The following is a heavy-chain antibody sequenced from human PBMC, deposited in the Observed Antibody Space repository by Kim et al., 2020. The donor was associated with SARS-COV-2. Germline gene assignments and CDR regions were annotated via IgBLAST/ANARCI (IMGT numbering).Heavy chain of an antibody. Sequence: GGSLRLSCAASGFTFDDYAMHWVRQAPGKGLEWVSGISWNSGSIGYADSVKGRFTISRDNAKNSPYLQMNSLRAEDTALYYCAKGTGLGEEDYGMDVWGQGTTLTVSS. J-gene: IGHJ6*02. CDR1: GFTFDDYA. D-gene: IGHD2-21*01. V-gene: IGHV3-9*01. CDR2: ISWNSGSI. CDR3: AKGTGLGEEDYGMDV.